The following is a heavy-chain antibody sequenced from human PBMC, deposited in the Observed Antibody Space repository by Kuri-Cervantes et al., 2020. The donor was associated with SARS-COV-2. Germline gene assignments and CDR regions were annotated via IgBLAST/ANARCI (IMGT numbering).Heavy chain of an antibody. CDR3: ARALYYYDASGEY. CDR1: GGSISSYY. Sequence: GSLRLSCTVSGGSISSYYWSWIRQPPGKGLEWIGSIYQSGSTYYNPSLKSRVSISLDMSKNQFSLKLSSVTAADTAVYYCARALYYYDASGEYWGQGTLVTVSS. J-gene: IGHJ4*02. D-gene: IGHD3-22*01. CDR2: IYQSGST. V-gene: IGHV4-59*08.